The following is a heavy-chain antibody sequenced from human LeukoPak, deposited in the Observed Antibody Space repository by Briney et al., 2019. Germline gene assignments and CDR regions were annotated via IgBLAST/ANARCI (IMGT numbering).Heavy chain of an antibody. V-gene: IGHV4-39*01. CDR2: IYYSGST. CDR1: GGSISSSSYY. D-gene: IGHD3-3*01. Sequence: PSETLSLTCTVSGGSISSSSYYWGWFRQPPGKGLEWIGSIYYSGSTYYNPSLKSRVTISVDTSKNQFSLKLSSVTAADTAVYYCAKFYYDFWSGVNWFDPWGQGTLVTVSS. CDR3: AKFYYDFWSGVNWFDP. J-gene: IGHJ5*02.